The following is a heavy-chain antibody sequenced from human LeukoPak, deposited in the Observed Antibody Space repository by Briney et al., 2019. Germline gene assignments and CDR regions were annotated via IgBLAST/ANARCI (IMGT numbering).Heavy chain of an antibody. CDR1: GFTFDDCA. D-gene: IGHD6-19*01. CDR3: AKDIAAVAGTTSNFQH. Sequence: GGSLRLSCAASGFTFDDCAMHWVRQAPGKGLEWVSLISWDGGSTYYADSVKGRFTISRDNSKNSLYLQMNSLRAEDTALYYCAKDIAAVAGTTSNFQHWGQGTLVTVSS. CDR2: ISWDGGST. J-gene: IGHJ1*01. V-gene: IGHV3-43D*03.